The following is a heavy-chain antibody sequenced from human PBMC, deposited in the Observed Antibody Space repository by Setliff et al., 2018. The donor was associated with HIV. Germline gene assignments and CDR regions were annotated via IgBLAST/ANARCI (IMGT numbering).Heavy chain of an antibody. J-gene: IGHJ4*02. D-gene: IGHD2-15*01. CDR1: GGSFSGYY. V-gene: IGHV4-34*01. Sequence: SETLSLTCAVYGGSFSGYYWTWIRQSPGKGLEWIGEINHSGATTYKPSLKSRATISVDTSKKQFSLKLNSVNAADTATYYCARCSGLGIDYWGQGTLVTVSS. CDR3: ARCSGLGIDY. CDR2: INHSGAT.